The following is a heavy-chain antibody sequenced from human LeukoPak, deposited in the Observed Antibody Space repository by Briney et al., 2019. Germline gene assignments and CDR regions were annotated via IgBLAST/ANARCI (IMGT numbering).Heavy chain of an antibody. D-gene: IGHD1-26*01. Sequence: GGSLRLSCAASGFTFSNYWMHWVRQAPGKGLEWVSTISESGGGSYSGGGTYYRDSVKGRFIISKDGSTNTLFLQMDSLRADDTGIYYCAKGKVNHLGALDYWGQGALVTVSS. CDR3: AKGKVNHLGALDY. CDR2: ISESGGGSYSGGGT. V-gene: IGHV3-23*01. CDR1: GFTFSNYW. J-gene: IGHJ4*02.